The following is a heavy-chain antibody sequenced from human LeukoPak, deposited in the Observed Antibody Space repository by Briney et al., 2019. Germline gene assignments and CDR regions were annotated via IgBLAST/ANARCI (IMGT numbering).Heavy chain of an antibody. Sequence: PSETLSLTCTVSGGSISSYYWSWIRQPPGKGLEWIGYIYYSGSTNYNPSLKSRVTISVDASKNQFSLKLSSVTAADTAVYYCARDGNWDDAFDIWGQGTMVTVSS. CDR3: ARDGNWDDAFDI. D-gene: IGHD7-27*01. CDR1: GGSISSYY. CDR2: IYYSGST. J-gene: IGHJ3*02. V-gene: IGHV4-59*01.